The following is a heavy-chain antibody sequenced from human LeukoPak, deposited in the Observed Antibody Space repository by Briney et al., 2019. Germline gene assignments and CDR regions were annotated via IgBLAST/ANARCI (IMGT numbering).Heavy chain of an antibody. CDR3: ARLTDAYCGGDCYSTDPNFDY. J-gene: IGHJ4*02. Sequence: ASVKVSCKASGYTFTSYGISWVRQAPGQGLEWMGWISVYNGNTNYAQKFQGRVTMTTDTSTSTAYMELRSLRSDDTAVYYCARLTDAYCGGDCYSTDPNFDYWGQGTLVTVSS. CDR1: GYTFTSYG. D-gene: IGHD2-21*02. V-gene: IGHV1-18*01. CDR2: ISVYNGNT.